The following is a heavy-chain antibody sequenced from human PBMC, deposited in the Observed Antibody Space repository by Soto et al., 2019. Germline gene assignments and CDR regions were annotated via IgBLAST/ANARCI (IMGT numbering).Heavy chain of an antibody. D-gene: IGHD3-10*01. CDR2: ISVYNGNK. CDR3: ARVAITLIRGLKVDFYSMDV. Sequence: ASVKVSCKASGYTFNNYGITWVRQAPGQGLEWLGWISVYNGNKNYAKKVQGRVSMTADTSTSTAHMVLRSLQSDDTAVYFCARVAITLIRGLKVDFYSMDVWGQGTTVTVSS. J-gene: IGHJ6*02. CDR1: GYTFNNYG. V-gene: IGHV1-18*01.